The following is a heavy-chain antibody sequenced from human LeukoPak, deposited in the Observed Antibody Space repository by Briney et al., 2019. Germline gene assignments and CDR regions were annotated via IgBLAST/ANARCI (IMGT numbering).Heavy chain of an antibody. J-gene: IGHJ6*03. Sequence: ASVKVSCKASGYTFTGYYMHWVRQAPGRGLEWMGRINPNSGGTNYAQKFQGRVTMTRDTSISTAYMELSSLRSEDTAVYYCARVRGYCTNGVCYTGGYYYMDVWGKGTTVTVSS. CDR1: GYTFTGYY. CDR2: INPNSGGT. CDR3: ARVRGYCTNGVCYTGGYYYMDV. V-gene: IGHV1-2*06. D-gene: IGHD2-8*01.